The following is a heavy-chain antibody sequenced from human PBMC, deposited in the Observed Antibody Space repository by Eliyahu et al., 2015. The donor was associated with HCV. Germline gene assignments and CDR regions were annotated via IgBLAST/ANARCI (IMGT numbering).Heavy chain of an antibody. CDR3: ARERRGYSSGWYYFDY. D-gene: IGHD6-19*01. Sequence: QVQLVESGGGLVKPGGSLRLSCAASGFTFSXYYMSWIRQAPGKGLEWVSYISSSSSYTNYADSVKGRFTISRDNAKNSLYLQMNSLRAEDTAVYYCARERRGYSSGWYYFDYWGQGTLVTVSS. CDR1: GFTFSXYY. J-gene: IGHJ4*02. CDR2: ISSSSSYT. V-gene: IGHV3-11*06.